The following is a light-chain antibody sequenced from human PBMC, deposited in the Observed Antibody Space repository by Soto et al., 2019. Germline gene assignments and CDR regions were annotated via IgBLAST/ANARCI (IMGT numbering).Light chain of an antibody. Sequence: QSALTQPPSASGSPGQSVTISCTGTSIDVGADKSVSWYLQHPGKAPKLIIYDVSKRPSGVPDRFSGSKSGNTASLTVAGLQAEDEADYYCSSYAGSNNYVFGTGTKLTVL. CDR1: SIDVGADKS. CDR2: DVS. J-gene: IGLJ1*01. CDR3: SSYAGSNNYV. V-gene: IGLV2-8*01.